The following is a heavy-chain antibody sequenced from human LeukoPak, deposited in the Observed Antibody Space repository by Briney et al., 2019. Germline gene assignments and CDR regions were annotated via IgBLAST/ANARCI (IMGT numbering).Heavy chain of an antibody. D-gene: IGHD3-3*01. CDR3: ARRDTYYDFWSGYHNWFEP. CDR2: IYHSGST. Sequence: SETLSLTCAVSGYSISSGYYWGWIRQPPGKGLDWIGSIYHSGSTYYNPSLKSRVTISVDTSKNQFSLKLSSVTAADTAVYYCARRDTYYDFWSGYHNWFEPWGQGTLVTVSS. J-gene: IGHJ5*02. V-gene: IGHV4-38-2*01. CDR1: GYSISSGYY.